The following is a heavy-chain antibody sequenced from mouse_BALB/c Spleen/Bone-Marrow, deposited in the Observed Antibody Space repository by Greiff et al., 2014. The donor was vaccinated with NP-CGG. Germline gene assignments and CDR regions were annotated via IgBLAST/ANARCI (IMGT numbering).Heavy chain of an antibody. CDR3: VRAYGNSYAMDY. V-gene: IGHV5-9-4*01. CDR2: ISSGGNYT. Sequence: EVKVEESGGGLVKPGGSLKLSCAASGFTFSSYAMSWVRQSPEKRLEWVAEISSGGNYTYYPDTVTGRFTISRDNAKNILYLEMSSLRSDDTAMYYCVRAYGNSYAMDYWGQGTSVTVSS. J-gene: IGHJ4*01. D-gene: IGHD1-1*01. CDR1: GFTFSSYA.